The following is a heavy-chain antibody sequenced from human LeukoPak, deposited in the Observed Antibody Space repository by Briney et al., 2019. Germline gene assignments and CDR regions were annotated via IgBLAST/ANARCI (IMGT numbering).Heavy chain of an antibody. CDR2: IMPIFGAG. CDR1: GGTFSIYD. Sequence: ASVKVSCKAFGGTFSIYDISWVRQAPGQGLEWMGGIMPIFGAGNYAQKFQGRVTNTTDEATNTAYMELSSLRSQDTAVYYCARGGNTYDYAWFDPWGQGTLVTVSS. V-gene: IGHV1-69*05. J-gene: IGHJ5*02. D-gene: IGHD3-16*01. CDR3: ARGGNTYDYAWFDP.